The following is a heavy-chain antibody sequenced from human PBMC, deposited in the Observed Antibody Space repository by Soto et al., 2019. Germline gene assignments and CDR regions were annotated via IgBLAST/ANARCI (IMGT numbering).Heavy chain of an antibody. CDR2: MNPNSGNT. V-gene: IGHV1-8*01. Sequence: ASVKGSCKASGYSFSDYDINWVRQATGQGPEWMGWMNPNSGNTGYAQKFQGRVTMNRNTSINTAYMELSSLGSEDTAVYYCARDKRYNWNDEGWFDPWGQGNLVTVSS. CDR3: ARDKRYNWNDEGWFDP. J-gene: IGHJ5*02. CDR1: GYSFSDYD. D-gene: IGHD1-20*01.